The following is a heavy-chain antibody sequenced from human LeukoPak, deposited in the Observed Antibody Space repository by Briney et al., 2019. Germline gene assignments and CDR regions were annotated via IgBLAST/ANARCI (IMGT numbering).Heavy chain of an antibody. Sequence: ASVKVSCKASGYTFTGYYMHWVRQAPGQGLEWMGWINPNSGGTNYAQKFQGRVTMTRDTSISTAYMELSRLRSDDTAVYYCARARSGYDSCVDYWGQGTLVTVSS. CDR1: GYTFTGYY. V-gene: IGHV1-2*02. D-gene: IGHD5-12*01. J-gene: IGHJ4*02. CDR2: INPNSGGT. CDR3: ARARSGYDSCVDY.